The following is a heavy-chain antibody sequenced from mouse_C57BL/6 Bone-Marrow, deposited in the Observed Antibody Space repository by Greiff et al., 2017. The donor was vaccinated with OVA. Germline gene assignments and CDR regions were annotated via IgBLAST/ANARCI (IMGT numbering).Heavy chain of an antibody. V-gene: IGHV1-19*01. CDR1: GYTFTDYY. D-gene: IGHD2-4*01. CDR3: ELRQDYYAMDY. J-gene: IGHJ4*01. CDR2: INPYNGGT. Sequence: DVQLQESGPVLVKPGASVKMSCKASGYTFTDYYMNWVKQSHGKSLEWIGVINPYNGGTSYNQKFKGKATLTVDKSSSTAYMELNSLTSEDSAVYYCELRQDYYAMDYWGQGTSVTVSS.